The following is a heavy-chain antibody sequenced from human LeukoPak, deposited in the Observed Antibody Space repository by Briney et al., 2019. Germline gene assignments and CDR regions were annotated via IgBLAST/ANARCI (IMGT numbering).Heavy chain of an antibody. CDR1: GGSVSSGSYY. CDR3: ARETSVGGWFDP. J-gene: IGHJ5*02. CDR2: IYYSGST. V-gene: IGHV4-61*01. Sequence: SETLSLTCTVSGGSVSSGSYYWNWIRQPPGKGLEWIGYIYYSGSTNYNLSLKSRVTISVDRSKNQFSLKLSSVTAADTAVYYCARETSVGGWFDPWGQGTLVTVSS. D-gene: IGHD3-16*01.